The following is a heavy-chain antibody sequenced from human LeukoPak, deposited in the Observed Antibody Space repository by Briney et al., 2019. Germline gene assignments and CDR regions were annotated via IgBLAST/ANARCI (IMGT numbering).Heavy chain of an antibody. CDR2: IATAGDT. CDR1: GFALITYD. Sequence: PGGSLRLSRAASGFALITYDMHWVRQVPGKGLEWVSAIATAGDTYYAGSVKGRFTISRESAKNSLFLQMNSLRVGDTAVYYCARSLMGGIHGIDCWGQGTLVTVSS. V-gene: IGHV3-13*01. CDR3: ARSLMGGIHGIDC. J-gene: IGHJ4*02. D-gene: IGHD3-16*01.